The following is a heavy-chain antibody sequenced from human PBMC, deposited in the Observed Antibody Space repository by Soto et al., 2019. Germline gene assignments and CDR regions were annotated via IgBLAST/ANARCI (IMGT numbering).Heavy chain of an antibody. Sequence: SETLSLTCAVYGGSFSGYYWSWIRQPPGKGLEWIGEINHSGSTNYNPSLKSRVTISVDTSKNQFSLKLSSVTAADTAVYYCASEDYYDSSGYSDAFDIWGQGTMVTVSS. CDR2: INHSGST. CDR3: ASEDYYDSSGYSDAFDI. D-gene: IGHD3-22*01. CDR1: GGSFSGYY. J-gene: IGHJ3*02. V-gene: IGHV4-34*01.